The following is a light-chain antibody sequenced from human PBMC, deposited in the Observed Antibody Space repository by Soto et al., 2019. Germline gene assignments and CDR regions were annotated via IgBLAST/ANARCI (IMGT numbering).Light chain of an antibody. V-gene: IGLV2-14*01. Sequence: QSALTQPASVSGSPGQSITISCTGTSSDIGTYNSVSWYQHHPGKAPKLLIFEVIDRPSGVSDRFSGSKSGNTASLTISGLQPEDEADYYCCSYAGSYTYVFGTGTKVTVL. CDR3: CSYAGSYTYV. CDR2: EVI. J-gene: IGLJ1*01. CDR1: SSDIGTYNS.